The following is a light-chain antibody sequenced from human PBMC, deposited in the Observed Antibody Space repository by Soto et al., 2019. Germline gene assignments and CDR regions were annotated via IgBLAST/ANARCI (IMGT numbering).Light chain of an antibody. J-gene: IGLJ2*01. CDR2: SND. V-gene: IGLV1-44*01. CDR3: AAWDDTLNGVV. CDR1: SSNIGSNA. Sequence: QSVLTQPPSASGTPGKRVTISCSGSSSNIGSNAVNWYQLLPGTAPKLLIYSNDRRPSGVPDRFSGSKSGTSASLAISGLQSEDEADYYCAAWDDTLNGVVFGGGTKLTVL.